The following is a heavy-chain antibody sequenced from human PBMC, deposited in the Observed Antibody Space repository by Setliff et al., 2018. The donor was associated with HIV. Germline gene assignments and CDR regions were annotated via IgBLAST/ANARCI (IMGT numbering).Heavy chain of an antibody. CDR3: ATRPPGVHGFSI. CDR2: IIPVVDAP. D-gene: IGHD5-12*01. CDR1: GGSFNILG. Sequence: SVKVSCKASGGSFNILGFTWVRQAPGQGLEWVGGIIPVVDAPIYAQRFQGRVVITADKSTGTAYMQLSSLKFEDTAVYYWATRPPGVHGFSIWGQGTMVTVSS. J-gene: IGHJ3*02. V-gene: IGHV1-69*06.